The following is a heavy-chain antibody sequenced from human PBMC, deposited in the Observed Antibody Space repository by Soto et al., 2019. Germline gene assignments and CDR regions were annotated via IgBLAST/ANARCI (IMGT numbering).Heavy chain of an antibody. V-gene: IGHV4-39*01. Sequence: QLQLQESGPGLVKPSETLSLTCTVSDDSIGRSNYFWGWLRQPPGKGLEWIGNIFYSGTSHYNPSLTSRVTITLDTPNHHFSLGVSSVTPADTAVYYCARHLYSGDSSGTLGYWGPGALGIVSS. CDR2: IFYSGTS. D-gene: IGHD6-19*01. CDR3: ARHLYSGDSSGTLGY. CDR1: DDSIGRSNYF. J-gene: IGHJ4*02.